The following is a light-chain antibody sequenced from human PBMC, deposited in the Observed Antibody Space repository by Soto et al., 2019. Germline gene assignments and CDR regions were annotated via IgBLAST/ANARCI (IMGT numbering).Light chain of an antibody. CDR1: NSNLGNNA. V-gene: IGLV1-36*01. J-gene: IGLJ2*01. CDR2: YDD. Sequence: QSVLTQPPSVSAAPRQRVTIACSGSNSNLGNNAVNWYQQVPGKAPKLLIYYDDLLASGVSDRFSGSKSAASASLAISGLRSEDEADYYCAAWDDNLNSVIFGGGTQLTVL. CDR3: AAWDDNLNSVI.